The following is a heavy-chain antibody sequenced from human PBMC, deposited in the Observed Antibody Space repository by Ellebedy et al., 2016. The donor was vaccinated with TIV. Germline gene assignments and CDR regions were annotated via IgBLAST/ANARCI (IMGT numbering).Heavy chain of an antibody. J-gene: IGHJ4*02. CDR2: IHTGGST. D-gene: IGHD6-13*01. CDR1: GASISTRTTY. V-gene: IGHV4-61*02. Sequence: SETLSLXCTVSGASISTRTTYWGWVRQPAGKGLEWIGRIHTGGSTNYNPSLKSRVTMSVDTSRNQFSLNLSSLTAADTALYYCARGGSSSWYGVYWGQGILVSVSS. CDR3: ARGGSSSWYGVY.